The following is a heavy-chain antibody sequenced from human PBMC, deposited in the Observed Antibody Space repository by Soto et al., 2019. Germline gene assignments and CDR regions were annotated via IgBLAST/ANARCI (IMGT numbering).Heavy chain of an antibody. Sequence: PGGSLRLSCAAFGFTFDDYAMHWVRQPPGKGLEWVSGISWNSGGIGYADSVKGRFTISIDNAKKSLYLQLNSLRDEDTALYYCAKCGSNSFYYNGRDXVGQGTTVTVS. D-gene: IGHD2-15*01. J-gene: IGHJ6*02. CDR1: GFTFDDYA. CDR2: ISWNSGGI. V-gene: IGHV3-9*01. CDR3: AKCGSNSFYYNGRDX.